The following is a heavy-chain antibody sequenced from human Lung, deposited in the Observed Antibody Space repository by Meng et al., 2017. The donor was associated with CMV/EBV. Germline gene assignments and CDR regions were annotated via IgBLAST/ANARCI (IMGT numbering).Heavy chain of an antibody. CDR3: ARRNFYCTNGVCYLDY. CDR2: ISYDGSDR. J-gene: IGHJ4*02. Sequence: SXKISXAASGFTFSSYAMHWVRQAPGKGLEWLAVISYDGSDRYYTDSVKGRFTISRDSSKNTPLLQMNSLRAEDTAVYYCARRNFYCTNGVCYLDYWGQGXLVTVSS. D-gene: IGHD2-8*01. CDR1: GFTFSSYA. V-gene: IGHV3-30*04.